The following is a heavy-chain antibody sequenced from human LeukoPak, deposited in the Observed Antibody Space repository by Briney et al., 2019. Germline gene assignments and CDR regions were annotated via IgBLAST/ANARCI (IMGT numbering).Heavy chain of an antibody. CDR3: TRVGYIDEGIDY. J-gene: IGHJ4*02. Sequence: GGSLRLSCVASGFPFSSYGMTWVRQAPGKGLEWVANIKQDGSKKSYVDSVKGRFTISRDNAKNSLYLQMNSLRAEDTAIYYCTRVGYIDEGIDYWGQGTLVTVSS. CDR1: GFPFSSYG. D-gene: IGHD5-24*01. CDR2: IKQDGSKK. V-gene: IGHV3-7*04.